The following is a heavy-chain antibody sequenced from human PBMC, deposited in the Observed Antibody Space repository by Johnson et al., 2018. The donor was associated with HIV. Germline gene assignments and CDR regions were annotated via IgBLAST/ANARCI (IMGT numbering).Heavy chain of an antibody. CDR2: ISSSGSTI. CDR3: ARSAYYYDNSGHRGDVFDI. CDR1: GFTFSDYY. V-gene: IGHV3-11*04. D-gene: IGHD3-22*01. J-gene: IGHJ3*02. Sequence: QMLLVESGGGLVKPGGSLRLSCAASGFTFSDYYMSWIRQAPGKGLEWVSYISSSGSTIYYADSMKGRFTISRDNAKNSLYLQMNSPRAEDTAVYYCARSAYYYDNSGHRGDVFDIWGQGTMVTVSS.